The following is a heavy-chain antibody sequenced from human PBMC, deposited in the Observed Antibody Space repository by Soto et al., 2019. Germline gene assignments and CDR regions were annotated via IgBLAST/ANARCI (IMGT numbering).Heavy chain of an antibody. Sequence: SDTLSLTCTVSGGSISSSGYSWTWFRQHPGKGLEWIGYIYYSGSTYYNPSLKSRVTISVDTSKNQFSLKLSSVTAADTAVYYCARAGNYYDSSGYPLFDYWGQGTLVTVSS. J-gene: IGHJ4*02. CDR2: IYYSGST. CDR1: GGSISSSGYS. CDR3: ARAGNYYDSSGYPLFDY. D-gene: IGHD3-22*01. V-gene: IGHV4-31*03.